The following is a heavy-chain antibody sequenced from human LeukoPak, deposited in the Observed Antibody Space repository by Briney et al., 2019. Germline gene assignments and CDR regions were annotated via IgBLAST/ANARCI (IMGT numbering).Heavy chain of an antibody. V-gene: IGHV3-30*02. D-gene: IGHD5-18*01. CDR1: GFPFSSYG. J-gene: IGHJ4*02. Sequence: PGGSLRLSCAASGFPFSSYGMHWIRQAPGKGLEWVAFIRYDGSIKYYADSVKGRFTISRDNSKDTLYLQMNSLRAEDTAVYYCAKDKYSPFDYWGQGTLVTVSS. CDR3: AKDKYSPFDY. CDR2: IRYDGSIK.